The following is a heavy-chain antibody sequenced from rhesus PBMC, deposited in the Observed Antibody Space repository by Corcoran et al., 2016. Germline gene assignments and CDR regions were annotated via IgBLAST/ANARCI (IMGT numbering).Heavy chain of an antibody. CDR2: ISYSGST. V-gene: IGHV4-122*02. CDR1: GYSISSGYG. Sequence: QLQLQESGPGLVKPSETLSLTCAVSGYSISSGYGWSWIRQPPGKGLEWIGYISYSGSTSYNPSLKSRVTISRDTSKNQFSLKVSSVTAADTAVYYCAAGYSSGWYDYGLDSWGQGVVVTVSS. D-gene: IGHD6-31*01. J-gene: IGHJ6*01. CDR3: AAGYSSGWYDYGLDS.